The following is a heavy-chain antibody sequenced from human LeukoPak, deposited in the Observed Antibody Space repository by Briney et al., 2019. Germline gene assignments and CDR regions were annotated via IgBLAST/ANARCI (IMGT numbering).Heavy chain of an antibody. CDR2: IKQDGSEK. CDR1: GFTFSCYW. V-gene: IGHV3-7*01. J-gene: IGHJ4*02. Sequence: PGGSLRLSCAASGFTFSCYWMGWVRQAPGKGLEWVANIKQDGSEKYYVDSVKGRFTISRDNAKNSLYLQMYSLRAEDTAESHRVSGMDYYDSSSYYPTWGPLDYWGQGTLVTVSS. D-gene: IGHD3-22*01. CDR3: VSGMDYYDSSSYYPTWGPLDY.